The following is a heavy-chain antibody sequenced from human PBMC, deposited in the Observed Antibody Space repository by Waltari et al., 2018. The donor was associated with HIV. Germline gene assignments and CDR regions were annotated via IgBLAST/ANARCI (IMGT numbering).Heavy chain of an antibody. J-gene: IGHJ3*02. V-gene: IGHV1-58*01. CDR1: GFTFSSSA. D-gene: IGHD3-10*01. CDR3: AAQYYIRSGSYYHAFDM. CDR2: IAVGSGNT. Sequence: QMQLVQSGPEVKKPGTSVKVSCKDSGFTFSSSAVQLVRQDRGQGLEWIGWIAVGSGNTNYAQKFQERVTITRDMSTSTAYMELSSLRSEDTAVYYCAAQYYIRSGSYYHAFDMWGQGTMVTVSS.